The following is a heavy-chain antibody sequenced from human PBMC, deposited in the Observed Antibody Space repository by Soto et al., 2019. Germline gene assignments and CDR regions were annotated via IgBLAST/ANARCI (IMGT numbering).Heavy chain of an antibody. CDR2: ISAYNGNT. CDR1: GYTFTMYA. J-gene: IGHJ5*02. D-gene: IGHD6-13*01. Sequence: ASVKVSCKASGYTFTMYAISWVRQAPGQGLEWMGWISAYNGNTNYAQKFQGRVTMTTDTSTSTAYMEVRSLRSDDTAMYYCARSPAATGTRWFDTWGQGTLVTVSS. CDR3: ARSPAATGTRWFDT. V-gene: IGHV1-18*04.